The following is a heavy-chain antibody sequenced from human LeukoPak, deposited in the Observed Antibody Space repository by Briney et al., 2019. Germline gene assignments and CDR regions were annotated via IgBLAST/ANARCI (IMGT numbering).Heavy chain of an antibody. CDR3: LSSSWAS. CDR2: ISSSSSTI. Sequence: GGSLRLSCAASGFIFSIFAIHWVRQAPGKGLEWVSYISSSSSTIYHADSVKGRFTISRDNAKNSLYLQMNSLRAEDTAVYYCLSSSWASWGQGTLVTVSS. J-gene: IGHJ5*02. D-gene: IGHD6-13*01. CDR1: GFIFSIFA. V-gene: IGHV3-48*01.